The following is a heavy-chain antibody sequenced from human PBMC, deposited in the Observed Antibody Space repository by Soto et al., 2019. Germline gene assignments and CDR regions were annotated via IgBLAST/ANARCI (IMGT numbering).Heavy chain of an antibody. Sequence: QVTLKESGPVLVKPTETLTLTCTVSGFSLSNARMGVSWIRQPPGKALEWLAHIFSNDEKSYSTSLKTRLTFSKDTSKSQVVLTMTNMDPVDTATYYCARIRRDSSGYYYSRDAFDIWGQGTMVTVSS. CDR2: IFSNDEK. J-gene: IGHJ3*02. CDR3: ARIRRDSSGYYYSRDAFDI. V-gene: IGHV2-26*01. D-gene: IGHD3-22*01. CDR1: GFSLSNARMG.